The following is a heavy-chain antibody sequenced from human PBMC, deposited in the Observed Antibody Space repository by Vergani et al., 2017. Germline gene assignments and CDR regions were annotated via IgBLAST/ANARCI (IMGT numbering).Heavy chain of an antibody. D-gene: IGHD3-16*01. Sequence: VEAGGGLLQPGGSLRLSCTASGFTFQAFAFHWVRQVSGRGLEWVSGIDRNYGVKNGNSFEGRFSISRDNAKKAVFLQMNNLRHEDTALYFCVKDNDYYADGPCDLWGRGTLVTVSS. V-gene: IGHV3-9*01. CDR3: VKDNDYYADGPCDL. J-gene: IGHJ2*01. CDR2: IDRNYGVK. CDR1: GFTFQAFA.